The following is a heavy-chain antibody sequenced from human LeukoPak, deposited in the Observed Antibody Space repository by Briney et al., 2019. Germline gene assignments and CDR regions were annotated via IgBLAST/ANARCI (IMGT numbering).Heavy chain of an antibody. D-gene: IGHD3-3*01. CDR1: EFSVSSTY. CDR3: ARDRRSGLGHAFDI. Sequence: GGSLRLSCAASEFSVSSTYITWLRQAPGKGLEWVSVIYPGGSALYADSVQGRFTISRDISQNIVYLQINNLRAEDTAVYYCARDRRSGLGHAFDIWGQGTMVTVSS. CDR2: IYPGGSA. J-gene: IGHJ3*02. V-gene: IGHV3-53*01.